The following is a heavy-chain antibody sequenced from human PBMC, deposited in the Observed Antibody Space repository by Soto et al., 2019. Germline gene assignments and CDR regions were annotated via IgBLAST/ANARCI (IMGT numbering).Heavy chain of an antibody. Sequence: GGSLRLSCAASRFTASTNYMTWVRQAPGKGLEWVSAIGGSGDWTYYADSVKGRFTISRDNSKNTLSLQMISLRAEDTAVYYCAKASVWYPYFDSWGQGTLVTVSS. CDR2: IGGSGDWT. V-gene: IGHV3-23*01. CDR1: RFTASTNY. D-gene: IGHD6-13*01. CDR3: AKASVWYPYFDS. J-gene: IGHJ4*02.